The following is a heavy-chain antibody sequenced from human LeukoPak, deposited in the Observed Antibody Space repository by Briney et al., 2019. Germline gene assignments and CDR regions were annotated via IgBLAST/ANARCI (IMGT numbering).Heavy chain of an antibody. CDR2: IKLDGSEK. V-gene: IGHV3-7*01. D-gene: IGHD1-7*01. Sequence: GGSLRLSCAASGFTFSSYWMSWVRQAPGKGLEWVANIKLDGSEKYYVDSVKGRFTISRDNAKNSLYLQMNSLRAEDTAVYYCARDNWNYVNDYWGQGTLVTVSS. CDR1: GFTFSSYW. J-gene: IGHJ4*02. CDR3: ARDNWNYVNDY.